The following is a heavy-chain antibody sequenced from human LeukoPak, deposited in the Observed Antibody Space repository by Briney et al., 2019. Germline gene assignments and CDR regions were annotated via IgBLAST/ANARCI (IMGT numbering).Heavy chain of an antibody. J-gene: IGHJ6*03. CDR1: GYTFSNYG. V-gene: IGHV1-18*01. CDR3: ARLNGQWLARKYYYMDV. CDR2: ISADKGNT. Sequence: ASVKVSCKASGYTFSNYGISWVRQAPGQGLEWMGWISADKGNTNSAKKFQGRATMTTDTSTTTAYMELRSLRSDDTAVYYCARLNGQWLARKYYYMDVWGKGTTVTVSS. D-gene: IGHD6-19*01.